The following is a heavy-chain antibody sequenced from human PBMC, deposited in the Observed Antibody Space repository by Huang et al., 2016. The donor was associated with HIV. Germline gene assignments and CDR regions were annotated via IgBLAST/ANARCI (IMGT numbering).Heavy chain of an antibody. J-gene: IGHJ5*02. V-gene: IGHV4-34*01. Sequence: QVRLNQWGAGLLKPAETLSLTCAVPDASFDGYFWTWIRQSPGQGLEWIGEINDRTEINFHPSFGSRLRLKVDTSKKHFSLGLRSVTAADTGVYFCAKRGRGRSGYGYIRYFDAWAQGILVTV. D-gene: IGHD5-12*01. CDR3: AKRGRGRSGYGYIRYFDA. CDR1: DASFDGYF. CDR2: INDRTEI.